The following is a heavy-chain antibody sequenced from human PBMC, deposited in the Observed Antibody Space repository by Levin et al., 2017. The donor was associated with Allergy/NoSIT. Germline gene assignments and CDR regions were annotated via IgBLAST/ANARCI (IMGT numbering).Heavy chain of an antibody. CDR2: SSWNSDTI. CDR3: AKDMGSNLYYNAMDV. CDR1: GFTFDDYA. D-gene: IGHD6-13*01. V-gene: IGHV3-9*01. J-gene: IGHJ6*02. Sequence: SCAVSGFTFDDYAMHWVRQRPGKGPEWVASSSWNSDTIGYADSVKGRFTISRDNSKNSLYLQMYSLRTEDTALYYCAKDMGSNLYYNAMDVWGQGTTVIVSS.